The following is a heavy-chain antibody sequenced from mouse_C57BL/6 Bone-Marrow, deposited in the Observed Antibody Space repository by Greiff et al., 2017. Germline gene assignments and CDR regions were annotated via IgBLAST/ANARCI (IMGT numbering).Heavy chain of an antibody. D-gene: IGHD2-10*02. CDR3: ARGIPSYWYFYV. CDR1: GYTFTSYW. CDR2: IDPSDSYT. J-gene: IGHJ1*03. V-gene: IGHV1-50*01. Sequence: QVQLQQPGAELVKPGASVKLSCKASGYTFTSYWMQWVKQRPGQGLEWIGEIDPSDSYTNYNQKLKGKATLTVDTSSSTAYMQLSSLTSEDSAVYYCARGIPSYWYFYVWGTGTTVTVSS.